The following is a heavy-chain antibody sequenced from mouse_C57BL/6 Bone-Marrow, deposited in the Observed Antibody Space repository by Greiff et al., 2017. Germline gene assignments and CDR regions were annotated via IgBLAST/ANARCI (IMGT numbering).Heavy chain of an antibody. Sequence: EVQLQQSGTVLARPGASVKMSCKTSGYTFTSYWMHWVKQRPGQGLEWIGAIYPGNSDTSYNQKFKGKAKLTAVTSASTAYMELSSLTNEDSAVYYCGSVVAHYYAMDYWGQGTSVTVSS. J-gene: IGHJ4*01. CDR1: GYTFTSYW. D-gene: IGHD1-1*01. V-gene: IGHV1-5*01. CDR3: GSVVAHYYAMDY. CDR2: IYPGNSDT.